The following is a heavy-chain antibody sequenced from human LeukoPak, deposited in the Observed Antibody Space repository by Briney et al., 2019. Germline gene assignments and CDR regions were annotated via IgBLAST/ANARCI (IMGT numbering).Heavy chain of an antibody. Sequence: PGGSLRLSCAASGFTFSDYQKNWVRQAPGKGLEWISYISSRSSYTNYADSVKGRFTVSRDNARNSLYLQMNSPRAEDTAVYYCARTLGWDDAFDIWGQGTMVTVSS. D-gene: IGHD3-16*01. CDR2: ISSRSSYT. V-gene: IGHV3-11*03. CDR3: ARTLGWDDAFDI. J-gene: IGHJ3*02. CDR1: GFTFSDYQ.